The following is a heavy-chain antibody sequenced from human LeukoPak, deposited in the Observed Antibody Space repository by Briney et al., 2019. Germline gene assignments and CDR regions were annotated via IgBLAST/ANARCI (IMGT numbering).Heavy chain of an antibody. Sequence: GASVKVSCKASGYTFTNFGISWVRQAPGQGLEWMGWISGYNGNTNYAQKLQGRVTITADKSTSTAYMELSSLRSEDTAVYYCARAGEMATITAAFDIWGQGTMVIVSS. V-gene: IGHV1-18*01. D-gene: IGHD5-24*01. CDR1: GYTFTNFG. CDR3: ARAGEMATITAAFDI. CDR2: ISGYNGNT. J-gene: IGHJ3*02.